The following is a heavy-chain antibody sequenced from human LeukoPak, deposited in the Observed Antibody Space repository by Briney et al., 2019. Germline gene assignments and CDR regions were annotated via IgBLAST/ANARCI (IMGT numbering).Heavy chain of an antibody. CDR3: ARGSSGWYSIDY. V-gene: IGHV4-4*07. CDR2: IYSSGTT. J-gene: IGHJ4*02. Sequence: SETLSLTCTVSGGSITNSYWSWLRQPAGKGLEWIGRIYSSGTTNYNPSLTGRVSTSVDTSKNQFSLKLYSVTAADTAVYYCARGSSGWYSIDYWGQGALVTVSS. CDR1: GGSITNSY. D-gene: IGHD6-19*01.